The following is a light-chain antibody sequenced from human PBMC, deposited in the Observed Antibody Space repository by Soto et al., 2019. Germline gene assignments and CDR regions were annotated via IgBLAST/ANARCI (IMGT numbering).Light chain of an antibody. V-gene: IGKV1-39*01. CDR3: QQTYSPPFT. J-gene: IGKJ2*01. CDR1: HTFSSF. Sequence: DIQMTQSPSSLSASVGERVTITCRASHTFSSFLNWYQQKRGKPPTLLIYGAFNLRSGVPSRFAGSGGGAEFRLAISSLQPGDFATYYCQQTYSPPFTFGQGTSLELK. CDR2: GAF.